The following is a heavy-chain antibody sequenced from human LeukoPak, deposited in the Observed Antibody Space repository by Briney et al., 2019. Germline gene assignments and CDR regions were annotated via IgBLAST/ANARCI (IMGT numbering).Heavy chain of an antibody. CDR1: GFTVSSNY. CDR3: ARGIYGGVYGFDY. V-gene: IGHV3-53*01. J-gene: IGHJ4*02. CDR2: IFSSGNT. Sequence: GESLRLSCAASGFTVSSNYMSWVRQAPGKGLEWVPVIFSSGNTYYADSVKGRFTISRDNSKNTLYLQMNSLKAEDLAVYYCARGIYGGVYGFDYWGQGTLVTVSS. D-gene: IGHD3-3*01.